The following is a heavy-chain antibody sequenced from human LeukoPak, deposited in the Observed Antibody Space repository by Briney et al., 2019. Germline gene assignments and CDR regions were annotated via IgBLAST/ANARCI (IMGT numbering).Heavy chain of an antibody. J-gene: IGHJ4*02. CDR2: IYYSGST. CDR1: GGSISSYY. V-gene: IGHV4-59*01. D-gene: IGHD6-19*01. Sequence: SETLSLTCTVSGGSISSYYWSWIRQPPGKGLEWIGYIYYSGSTNYNPSLKGRVTISVDTSKNQFSLKLSSVTAADTAVYYCARETSSGWYSVWGQGTLVTVSS. CDR3: ARETSSGWYSV.